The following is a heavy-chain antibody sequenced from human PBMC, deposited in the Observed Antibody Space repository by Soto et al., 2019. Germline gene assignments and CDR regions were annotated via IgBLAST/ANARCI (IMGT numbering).Heavy chain of an antibody. CDR3: ASSHYYDSSGYYTVDY. CDR2: IYYSGST. V-gene: IGHV4-31*03. J-gene: IGHJ4*02. D-gene: IGHD3-22*01. CDR1: GGSISSGGYY. Sequence: SETLSLTCTVSGGSISSGGYYWSWIRQHPGKGLEWIGYIYYSGSTYYNPSLKSRVTISVDTSKNQFSLKLSSVTAADTAVYYCASSHYYDSSGYYTVDYWGQGTLVTVSS.